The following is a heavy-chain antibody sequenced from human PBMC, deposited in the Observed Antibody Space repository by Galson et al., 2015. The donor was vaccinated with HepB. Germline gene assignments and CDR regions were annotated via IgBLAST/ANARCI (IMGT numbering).Heavy chain of an antibody. CDR2: ISGSGGST. D-gene: IGHD6-19*01. J-gene: IGHJ4*02. CDR3: AADHSSGRDPDCAY. CDR1: GFTFSSYA. V-gene: IGHV3-23*01. Sequence: SLRLSCAASGFTFSSYAMSWVRQAPGKGLEWVSAISGSGGSTYYADSVKGRFTISRDNSKNTLYLQMNSLRAEDTAVYYCAADHSSGRDPDCAYWGQGTLVTVSS.